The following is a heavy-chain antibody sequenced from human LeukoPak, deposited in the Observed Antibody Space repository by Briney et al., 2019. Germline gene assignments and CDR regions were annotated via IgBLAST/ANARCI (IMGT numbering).Heavy chain of an antibody. V-gene: IGHV3-21*01. D-gene: IGHD2-2*01. CDR1: GFTFSSYG. CDR3: ARVDIVVVPAASSDY. Sequence: GGSLRLSCAASGFTFSSYGMSWVRQAPGKGLEWVSSISSSSSYIYYADSVKGRFTISRDNAKNSLYLQMNSLRAEDTAVYYCARVDIVVVPAASSDYWGQGTLVTVSS. J-gene: IGHJ4*02. CDR2: ISSSSSYI.